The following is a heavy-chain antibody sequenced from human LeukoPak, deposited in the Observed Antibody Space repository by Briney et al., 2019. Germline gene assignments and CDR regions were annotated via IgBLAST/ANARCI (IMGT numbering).Heavy chain of an antibody. CDR3: ARGGSPSYYFYMDV. CDR1: GFTFSSYA. J-gene: IGHJ6*03. CDR2: ISGSGGST. D-gene: IGHD3-16*01. Sequence: GGSLRLSCAASGFTFSSYAMSWVRQAPGKGLEWVSAISGSGGSTYYADSVKGRFTISRDNSKNSLYLQMNSLRAEDTAVYYCARGGSPSYYFYMDVWGKGTTVTVSS. V-gene: IGHV3-23*01.